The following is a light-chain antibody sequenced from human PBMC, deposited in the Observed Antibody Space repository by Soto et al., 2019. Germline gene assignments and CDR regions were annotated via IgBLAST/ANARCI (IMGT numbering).Light chain of an antibody. CDR2: EVS. CDR3: SSYTSGSSYVV. CDR1: SSDIGSYDY. V-gene: IGLV2-14*03. J-gene: IGLJ3*02. Sequence: QSALTQPVSVSGSPGQSITISCTGTSSDIGSYDYVSWYQQHPGRVPKLMIYEVSNRPSGVSDRFSGSKSGNTASLTISGLQAEDEADYHCSSYTSGSSYVVFGGGTKLTVL.